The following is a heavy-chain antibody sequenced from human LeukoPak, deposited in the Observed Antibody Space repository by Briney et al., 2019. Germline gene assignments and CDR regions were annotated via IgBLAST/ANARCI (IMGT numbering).Heavy chain of an antibody. CDR3: AREHSSSWYDPHFDY. J-gene: IGHJ4*02. Sequence: GGSLRLSCTASGFTFSSYWMSWVRQAPGKGLEWVANIKQDGSEKYYVDSVKGRFTISRDNAKNSLYLQMNSLRAEDTAVYYCAREHSSSWYDPHFDYWGQGTLVTVSS. CDR1: GFTFSSYW. V-gene: IGHV3-7*01. D-gene: IGHD6-13*01. CDR2: IKQDGSEK.